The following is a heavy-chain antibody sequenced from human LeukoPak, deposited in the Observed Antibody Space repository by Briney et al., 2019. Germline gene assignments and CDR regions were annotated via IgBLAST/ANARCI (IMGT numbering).Heavy chain of an antibody. Sequence: LGGSLRLSCAASGFTFSSYSMNWVRQAPGKGLGWVSSISSSSSYIYYADSVKGRFTISRDNAKNSLYLQMNSLRAEDTAVYYCARDGDGDYYMDVWGKGTTVTISS. D-gene: IGHD4-17*01. CDR3: ARDGDGDYYMDV. CDR1: GFTFSSYS. CDR2: ISSSSSYI. J-gene: IGHJ6*03. V-gene: IGHV3-21*01.